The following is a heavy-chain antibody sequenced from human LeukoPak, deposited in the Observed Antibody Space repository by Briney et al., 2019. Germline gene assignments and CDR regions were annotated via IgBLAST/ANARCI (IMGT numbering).Heavy chain of an antibody. Sequence: GGSLRLSCAASGFSLSTYALSWVRQAPGGGLEWFPAISGSGDKTYHADSVKGRFTISKDNSENRLSLQMDSLRAEDTAVYFCAKDTTAWWYHRAYMNVWGKGTTVTVSS. CDR3: AKDTTAWWYHRAYMNV. V-gene: IGHV3-23*01. CDR2: ISGSGDKT. J-gene: IGHJ6*03. CDR1: GFSLSTYA. D-gene: IGHD2-15*01.